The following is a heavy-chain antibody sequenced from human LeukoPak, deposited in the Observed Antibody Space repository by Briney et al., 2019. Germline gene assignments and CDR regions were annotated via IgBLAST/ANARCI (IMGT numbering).Heavy chain of an antibody. CDR1: GFTFSSYK. Sequence: GGSLRLSCTASGFTFSSYKMSWVRQAPGKGLEWVSAISGSGTSTYYADSLKGRFTISRDNAKNTLYQQMNSLRAEDTAVCYWGKDLTITVSNSSCSLSGLFDYWGQGPLVTVSS. D-gene: IGHD2-2*01. CDR3: GKDLTITVSNSSCSLSGLFDY. J-gene: IGHJ4*02. CDR2: ISGSGTST. V-gene: IGHV3-23*01.